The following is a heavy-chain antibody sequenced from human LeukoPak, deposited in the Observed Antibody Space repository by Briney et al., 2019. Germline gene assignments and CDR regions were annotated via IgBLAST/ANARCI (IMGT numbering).Heavy chain of an antibody. J-gene: IGHJ4*02. CDR2: INPNSGGT. CDR3: ARDLFQPGYSSGWYGEEVGY. Sequence: ASVKVSCKPSGYTFRTNYVHWVRQAPVQGLEWMGWINPNSGGTNYAQKFQGRVTMTRDTSISTAYMELSRLRSDDTAVYYCARDLFQPGYSSGWYGEEVGYWGQGTLVTVSS. D-gene: IGHD6-19*01. CDR1: GYTFRTNY. V-gene: IGHV1-2*02.